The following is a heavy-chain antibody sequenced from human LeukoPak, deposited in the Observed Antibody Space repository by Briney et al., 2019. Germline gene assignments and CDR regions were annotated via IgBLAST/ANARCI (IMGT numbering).Heavy chain of an antibody. D-gene: IGHD3-10*01. J-gene: IGHJ3*02. Sequence: GSLRLSCAASGFPFSRYGMHWVRQAPGKGLEWVSAISGSGGSTYFPDSVKGRFTISRDNSKNTLYLQMDSLRAEDTAVYYCAKGPSGSYYGFDMWGQGTMVTVSS. CDR1: GFPFSRYG. CDR3: AKGPSGSYYGFDM. V-gene: IGHV3-23*01. CDR2: ISGSGGST.